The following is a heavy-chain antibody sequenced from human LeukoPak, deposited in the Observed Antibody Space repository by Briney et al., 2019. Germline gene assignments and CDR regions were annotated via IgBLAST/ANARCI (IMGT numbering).Heavy chain of an antibody. Sequence: PGGSLRLSCAASGFTFSSYAMHWVRQAPGKGLEWVAVISYDGSNKYYADSVKGRFTISRDNSKNTLYLQMNSLRAEDTAVYYCARDFWDYGDYETGFDYWGQGTLVTVSS. CDR2: ISYDGSNK. CDR3: ARDFWDYGDYETGFDY. D-gene: IGHD4-17*01. CDR1: GFTFSSYA. V-gene: IGHV3-30-3*01. J-gene: IGHJ4*02.